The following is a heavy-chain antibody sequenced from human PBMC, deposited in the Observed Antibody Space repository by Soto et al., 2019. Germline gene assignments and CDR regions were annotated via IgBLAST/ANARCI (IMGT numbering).Heavy chain of an antibody. V-gene: IGHV3-23*01. J-gene: IGHJ6*02. CDR1: GFGFLDLA. CDR3: VKWGYSVYDFTPPSGYYFFNGVDA. CDR2: ISGRGHNT. Sequence: EVQLLESGGGLVQRGESLRLSFAAPGFGFLDLAMSWVRQAPGKGWEWVSAISGRGHNTYYTESLKGRFTISRDNSKNTLSLQVKSLRAEDTAVYYCVKWGYSVYDFTPPSGYYFFNGVDAWGQGTTVTVSS. D-gene: IGHD5-12*01.